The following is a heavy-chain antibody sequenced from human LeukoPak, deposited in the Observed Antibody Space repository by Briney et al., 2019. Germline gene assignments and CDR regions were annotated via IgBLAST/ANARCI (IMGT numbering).Heavy chain of an antibody. CDR3: ARGFPFHPRGYSS. CDR2: INHSGST. D-gene: IGHD3-22*01. V-gene: IGHV4-34*01. J-gene: IGHJ4*02. CDR1: GVSFSGYY. Sequence: SETLSLTCAVYGVSFSGYYWSWIRQPPEKGLEWIGEINHSGSTNYNPSLKSRVTISVDTSKNQFSLKLSSVTAADTAVYYCARGFPFHPRGYSSWGQGTLVTVSS.